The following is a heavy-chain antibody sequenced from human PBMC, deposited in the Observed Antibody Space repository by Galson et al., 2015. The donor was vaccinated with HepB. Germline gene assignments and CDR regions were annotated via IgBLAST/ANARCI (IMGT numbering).Heavy chain of an antibody. D-gene: IGHD6-19*01. CDR1: GGSISSGGYY. CDR2: IYYSGST. J-gene: IGHJ4*02. CDR3: ARSRMETVAAPAGLDY. Sequence: LSLTCTVSGGSISSGGYYWSWIRQHPGKGLEWIGYIYYSGSTYYNPSLKSRVTISVDTSKNQFSLKLGSVTAADTAVYYCARSRMETVAAPAGLDYWGQGTLVTVSS. V-gene: IGHV4-31*03.